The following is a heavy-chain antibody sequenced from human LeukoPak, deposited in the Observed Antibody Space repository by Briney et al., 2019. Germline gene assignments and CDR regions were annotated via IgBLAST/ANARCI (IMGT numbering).Heavy chain of an antibody. CDR1: GGSISSYY. J-gene: IGHJ4*02. Sequence: SETLSLTCTVSGGSISSYYWSWIRQPPGKGLEWIGYIYYSGSTNYNPSLKSRVTISVDTSKNQFSLKLSSVTAADTAVYYCARDSNSGYPAWGQGTLVTVSS. V-gene: IGHV4-59*01. CDR2: IYYSGST. D-gene: IGHD5-12*01. CDR3: ARDSNSGYPA.